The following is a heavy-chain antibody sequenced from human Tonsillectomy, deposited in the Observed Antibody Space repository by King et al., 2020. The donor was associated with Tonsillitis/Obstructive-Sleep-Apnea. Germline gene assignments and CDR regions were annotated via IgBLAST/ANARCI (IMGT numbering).Heavy chain of an antibody. V-gene: IGHV4-34*01. CDR1: GGSFSGYY. Sequence: VQLQQWGAGLLKPSETLSLTCAVYGGSFSGYYWSWIRQPPGKGLEWIGEINHSGSTNYNPSLKSRVTISVDTSKNQFSLKLSSVTAVDTAVYYCARSFPYYDFWSGYYRIDAFDIWGQGTMVTVSS. CDR2: INHSGST. J-gene: IGHJ3*02. D-gene: IGHD3-3*01. CDR3: ARSFPYYDFWSGYYRIDAFDI.